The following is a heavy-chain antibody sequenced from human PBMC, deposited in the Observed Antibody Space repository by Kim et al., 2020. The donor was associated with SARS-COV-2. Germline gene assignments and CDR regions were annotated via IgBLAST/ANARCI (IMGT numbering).Heavy chain of an antibody. V-gene: IGHV3-23*01. J-gene: IGHJ4*02. Sequence: GGSLRLSCVASGFTFSNYAMNWVRQAPGKGLEWVSGISATGGTTYYADSVKGRFTISRDNSKNALYLQMNSLRAEDTAVYYCAKDQREYGTTYFDYWGQGTLVTVSS. D-gene: IGHD1-1*01. CDR2: ISATGGTT. CDR1: GFTFSNYA. CDR3: AKDQREYGTTYFDY.